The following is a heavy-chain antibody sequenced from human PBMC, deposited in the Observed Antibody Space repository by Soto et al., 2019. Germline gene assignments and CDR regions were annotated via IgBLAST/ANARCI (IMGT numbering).Heavy chain of an antibody. CDR3: ARGGNSGFRYFDL. Sequence: PGGSLRVSCTASGFTFSTYVMNWVRQSPGKGLEWISFISSSSNTIYYADSVKGRFTISRDNAQNSLYLQMNSLSDDDTAVYYCARGGNSGFRYFDLWGRGTLVTVSS. CDR1: GFTFSTYV. V-gene: IGHV3-48*02. CDR2: ISSSSNTI. J-gene: IGHJ2*01. D-gene: IGHD2-21*02.